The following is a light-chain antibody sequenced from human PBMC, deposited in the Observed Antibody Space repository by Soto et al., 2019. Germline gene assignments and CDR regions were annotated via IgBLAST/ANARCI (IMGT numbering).Light chain of an antibody. CDR3: QEGTYWPA. J-gene: IGKJ4*01. Sequence: EIVLTQSPAILSFSPGEKATLSCRASQSVSGSLGWYQQKPGQAPRLIIYDASVRATGIPARFSGSGSGTDFTLTISSLEPEDFAVYYCQEGTYWPAFGGGTKVDIK. CDR1: QSVSGS. V-gene: IGKV3-11*01. CDR2: DAS.